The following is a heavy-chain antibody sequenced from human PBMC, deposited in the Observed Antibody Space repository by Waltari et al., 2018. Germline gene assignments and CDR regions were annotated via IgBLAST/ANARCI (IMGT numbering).Heavy chain of an antibody. CDR2: ISYDGSNK. CDR1: GFTFSSYA. CDR3: AREGSSKEYSSSPHPFDI. V-gene: IGHV3-30-3*01. Sequence: QVQLVESGGGVVQPGRSLRLSCAASGFTFSSYAMHWVRQAPGKGLEWVAGISYDGSNKYYADSVKGRFTISRDNSKNTLYLQMNSLRAEDTAVYYCAREGSSKEYSSSPHPFDIWGQGTMVTVSS. J-gene: IGHJ3*02. D-gene: IGHD6-6*01.